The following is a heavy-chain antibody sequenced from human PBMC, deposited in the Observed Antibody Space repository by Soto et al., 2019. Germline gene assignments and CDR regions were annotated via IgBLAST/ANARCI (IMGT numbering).Heavy chain of an antibody. CDR3: ARHLGGSYSSSWRGGAFDI. CDR2: IYYSGST. CDR1: GGSISSSSYY. J-gene: IGHJ3*02. Sequence: ASETLSLTCTVSGGSISSSSYYWGWIRQPPGKGLEWIGSIYYSGSTYYNPSLKSRVTISVDTSKNQFSLKLSSVTAADTAVYYCARHLGGSYSSSWRGGAFDIWGQGTMVTVSS. V-gene: IGHV4-39*01. D-gene: IGHD6-13*01.